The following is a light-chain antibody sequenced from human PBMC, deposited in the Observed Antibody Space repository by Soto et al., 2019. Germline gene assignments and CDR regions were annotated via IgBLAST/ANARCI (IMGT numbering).Light chain of an antibody. CDR1: QDIAIY. CDR3: QQYENLPV. CDR2: AAS. Sequence: IQLTQSPSSLSASVGDRVTITCRASQDIAIYLAWYQQKPGEAPKLLIYAASTLYGGVPSRFSGSGSGTDFTLTISSLQPEDFATYYCQQYENLPVFGQGTRLEI. V-gene: IGKV1-9*01. J-gene: IGKJ5*01.